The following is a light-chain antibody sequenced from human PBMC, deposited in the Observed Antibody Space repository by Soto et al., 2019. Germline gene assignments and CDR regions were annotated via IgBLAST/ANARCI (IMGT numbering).Light chain of an antibody. CDR2: KAS. CDR3: LQYNSYPRT. Sequence: DIQMTQSPSTLSASVGDRVTITCLASQSISRWVAWYQQRPGKAPNLLIYKASSLEGGVPSRFSGSASGTEVTLTIRSLQPDDFATYYGLQYNSYPRTFGGGTKVESK. CDR1: QSISRW. V-gene: IGKV1-5*03. J-gene: IGKJ4*01.